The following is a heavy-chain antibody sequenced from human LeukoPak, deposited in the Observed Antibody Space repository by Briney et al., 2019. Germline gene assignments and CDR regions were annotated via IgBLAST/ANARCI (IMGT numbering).Heavy chain of an antibody. J-gene: IGHJ4*02. Sequence: GGSLRLSCAASGFTFSDYAMGWVRQAPGKGLEWVSSISGSGVRIHSGDPHSGDFAEGRFIISRDNSKNTLYLDMNDLRAEDTAVYYCVKDFYGGYKYPFFFDSWGQGILVTVSS. D-gene: IGHD5-24*01. CDR3: VKDFYGGYKYPFFFDS. CDR1: GFTFSDYA. V-gene: IGHV3-23*01. CDR2: ISGSGVRIHSGDP.